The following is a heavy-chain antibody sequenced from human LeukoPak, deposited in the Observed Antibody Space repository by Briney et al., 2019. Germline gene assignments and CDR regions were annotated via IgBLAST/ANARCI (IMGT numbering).Heavy chain of an antibody. V-gene: IGHV3-73*01. J-gene: IGHJ4*02. CDR2: IRSKADSYAT. D-gene: IGHD6-13*01. CDR1: GFTFSGSA. Sequence: GGSLRLSCAASGFTFSGSAMHWVRQASGKGLEWVGRIRSKADSYATAYAPSVKGRFTISRDDSKNTASLQMNSLKTEDTAVYYCTSGISSSTNSDYWGQGTLVTVSS. CDR3: TSGISSSTNSDY.